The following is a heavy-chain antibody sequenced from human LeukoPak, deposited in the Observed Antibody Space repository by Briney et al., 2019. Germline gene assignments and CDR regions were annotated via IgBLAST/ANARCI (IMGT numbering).Heavy chain of an antibody. D-gene: IGHD3-22*01. CDR1: GGSISSSSYY. J-gene: IGHJ1*01. Sequence: SETLSLTCTVSGGSISSSSYYWSWIRQPPGKGLEWIGYIYYSGSTNYNPSLKSRVTISVDTSKNQFSLKLSSVTAADTAVYYCASGYGYFQHWGQGTLVTVSS. V-gene: IGHV4-61*01. CDR2: IYYSGST. CDR3: ASGYGYFQH.